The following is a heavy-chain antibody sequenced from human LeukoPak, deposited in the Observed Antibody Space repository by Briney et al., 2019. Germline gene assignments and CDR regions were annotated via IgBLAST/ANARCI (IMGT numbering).Heavy chain of an antibody. V-gene: IGHV1-2*02. Sequence: ASVKVSCKASGYTFTDYYMHWVRQAPGQGLEWMGWINPNSGGTNYAQKFQGRVTMTRDTSISTAYMELRSLRSDDTAVYYCARRTWIQPGDAFDIWGQGTMVTVSS. D-gene: IGHD5-18*01. CDR1: GYTFTDYY. CDR2: INPNSGGT. CDR3: ARRTWIQPGDAFDI. J-gene: IGHJ3*02.